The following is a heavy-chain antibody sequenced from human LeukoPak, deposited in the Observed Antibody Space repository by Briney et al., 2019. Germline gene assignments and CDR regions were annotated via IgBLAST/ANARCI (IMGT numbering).Heavy chain of an antibody. CDR1: GGSISSSSYY. CDR2: IYYSGST. CDR3: ASYRPPPYYYGSGSHYLFDY. J-gene: IGHJ4*02. Sequence: PSETLSLTCTVSGGSISSSSYYWSWVRQPPGKGREWIGYIYYSGSTNYNPSLKSRVTISVDTSKNQFSLKLSSVTAADTAVYYCASYRPPPYYYGSGSHYLFDYWGQGTLVTVSS. V-gene: IGHV4-61*01. D-gene: IGHD3-10*01.